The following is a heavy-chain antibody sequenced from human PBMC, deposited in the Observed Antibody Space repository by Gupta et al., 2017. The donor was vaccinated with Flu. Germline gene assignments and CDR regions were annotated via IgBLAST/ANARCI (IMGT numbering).Heavy chain of an antibody. V-gene: IGHV3-30-3*01. CDR2: ISYDGGSI. Sequence: QEQLVESGGGVVQPGRSLRLSCAASGFPFSSYAMYWVRQAPGKGLEWVAVISYDGGSIDYADSVKGRFTISRDNSKNTLYLQMNSLRADDTAVYYCAGYGDFASWGQGALVTVSS. CDR1: GFPFSSYA. CDR3: AGYGDFAS. J-gene: IGHJ4*02. D-gene: IGHD4-17*01.